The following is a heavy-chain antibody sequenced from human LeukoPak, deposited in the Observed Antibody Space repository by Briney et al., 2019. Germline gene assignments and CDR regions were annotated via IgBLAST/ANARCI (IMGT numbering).Heavy chain of an antibody. D-gene: IGHD3-22*01. V-gene: IGHV4-61*02. J-gene: IGHJ4*02. CDR1: GGSISSGSYY. CDR3: ARASLYYYDSSGYYDY. CDR2: IYTSGST. Sequence: PSETLSLTCTVSGGSISSGSYYWSWIRQPAGKGLEWIGRIYTSGSTNYNPSLKSRVTISVDTSKNQFSLKLSSVTAADTAVYYCARASLYYYDSSGYYDYWGQGTLVTVSS.